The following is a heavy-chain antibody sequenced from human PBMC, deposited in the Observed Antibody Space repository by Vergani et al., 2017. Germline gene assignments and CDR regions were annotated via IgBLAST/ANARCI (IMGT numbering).Heavy chain of an antibody. CDR1: GFTFTSSA. J-gene: IGHJ3*02. D-gene: IGHD6-13*01. V-gene: IGHV1-58*02. CDR2: IVVGSGNT. CDR3: ATAIMEIIAAAGPWYAFDI. Sequence: QMQLVQSGPEVKKPGTSVKVSCKASGFTFTSSAMQWVRQARGQRLEWIGWIVVGSGNTNYAQKFQGRVTMTEDTSTDTAYMELSSLRSEDTAVYYCATAIMEIIAAAGPWYAFDIWGQGTMVTVSS.